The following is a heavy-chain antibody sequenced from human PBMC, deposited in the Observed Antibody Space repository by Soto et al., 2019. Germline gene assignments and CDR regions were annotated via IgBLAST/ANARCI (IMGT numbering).Heavy chain of an antibody. CDR3: ASSLFDAFHI. CDR2: IYHSGST. CDR1: GGSITSSKL. Sequence: PSETLSLTCDVSGGSITSSKLWNWVRQTPGKGLEWIGEIYHSGSTNCNPSLKSRVTISVDKSKNQFSLKLSSVTAADTAVYYCASSLFDAFHIWGQGTMVTVSS. V-gene: IGHV4-4*02. J-gene: IGHJ3*02.